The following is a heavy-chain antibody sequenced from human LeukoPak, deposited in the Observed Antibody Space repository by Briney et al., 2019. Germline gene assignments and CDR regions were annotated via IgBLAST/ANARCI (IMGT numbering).Heavy chain of an antibody. V-gene: IGHV4-34*01. CDR3: ARAPFGIPYYGSGSFSTERRDWFGP. J-gene: IGHJ5*02. CDR1: GGSFSGYY. CDR2: INHSGST. Sequence: PSETLSLTCAVYGGSFSGYYWSWIRQPPGKGLEWIGEINHSGSTNYNPSLKSRVTISVDTSKNQFSLKLSSVTAADTAVYYCARAPFGIPYYGSGSFSTERRDWFGPWGQGTLVTVSS. D-gene: IGHD3-10*01.